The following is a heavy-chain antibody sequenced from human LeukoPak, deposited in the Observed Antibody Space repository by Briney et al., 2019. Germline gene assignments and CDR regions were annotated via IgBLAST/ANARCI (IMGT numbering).Heavy chain of an antibody. D-gene: IGHD2-15*01. V-gene: IGHV3-48*03. CDR2: ISSSGGTI. CDR3: GSFGYCSGGSCYRWFDP. CDR1: GFTFSDYE. J-gene: IGHJ5*02. Sequence: GGSLRLSCAASGFTFSDYETIWVRQAPGKGLEWLSYISSSGGTIYYADSVKGRFTISRDNAENSLYLQMNSLRAEDTGLYYCGSFGYCSGGSCYRWFDPWGQGTLVTVSS.